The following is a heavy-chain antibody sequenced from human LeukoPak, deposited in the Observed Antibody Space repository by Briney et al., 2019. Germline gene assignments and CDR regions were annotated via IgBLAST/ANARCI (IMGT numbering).Heavy chain of an antibody. Sequence: GGSLRLSCAASGFTFSSYAMSWVRQAPGKGLEWVSAISGSGGSTYYADSVKGRFTISRDNSKNTLYLQMNSLRAEDTAVYYCARGGSYDSSGYPWGPFDYWGQGTLVTVSS. CDR2: ISGSGGST. D-gene: IGHD3-22*01. J-gene: IGHJ4*02. CDR1: GFTFSSYA. CDR3: ARGGSYDSSGYPWGPFDY. V-gene: IGHV3-23*01.